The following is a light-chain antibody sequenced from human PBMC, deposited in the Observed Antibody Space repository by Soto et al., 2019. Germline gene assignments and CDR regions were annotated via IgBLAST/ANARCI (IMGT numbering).Light chain of an antibody. V-gene: IGKV1-5*03. Sequence: IQWTQSPSSLSASVGDIFTFIFRASQSISSWLAWYQQKPGKAPQVLIYKASSLQSGVPSRFSGSGSATEFTLTISCLQSEDFATYYCQQYYSYPRTFGQGTKVDIK. CDR1: QSISSW. CDR3: QQYYSYPRT. J-gene: IGKJ1*01. CDR2: KAS.